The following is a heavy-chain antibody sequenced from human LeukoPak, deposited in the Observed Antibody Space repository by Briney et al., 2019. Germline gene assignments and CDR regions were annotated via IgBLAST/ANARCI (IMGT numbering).Heavy chain of an antibody. Sequence: PSETLSLTVAVYGGSFRGYYWSWIRQPPGKGLEWTGEINHSGSTNYNPSLKSRVTISVDTSKNQFSLKLSSVTAADTAVYYCARILGGGPTGAFDIWGQGTMVTVSS. J-gene: IGHJ3*02. D-gene: IGHD2-15*01. V-gene: IGHV4-34*01. CDR1: GGSFRGYY. CDR2: INHSGST. CDR3: ARILGGGPTGAFDI.